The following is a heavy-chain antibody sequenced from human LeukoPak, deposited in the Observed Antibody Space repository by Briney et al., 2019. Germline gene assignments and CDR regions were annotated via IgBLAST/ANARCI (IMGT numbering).Heavy chain of an antibody. Sequence: ASVKVSCKASGYTFTSYVISWVRQAPGQGLEWMGWISAYNGNTNYAQKLQGRVTMTTDTSTSTAYMELRSLRSDDTAVYYCARVRDYYDTPVGFDYWGQGTLVTVSS. CDR1: GYTFTSYV. J-gene: IGHJ4*02. V-gene: IGHV1-18*01. CDR3: ARVRDYYDTPVGFDY. D-gene: IGHD3-22*01. CDR2: ISAYNGNT.